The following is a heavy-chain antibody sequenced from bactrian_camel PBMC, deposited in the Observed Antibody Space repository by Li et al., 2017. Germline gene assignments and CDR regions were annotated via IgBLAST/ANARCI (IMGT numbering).Heavy chain of an antibody. Sequence: QVQLVESGGGSAQTGGSLRVSCTWSGMPDSRHWMGWFRQAPGKEREGVAAIWRGGGGNVYYADSVKDRFTISQDAAKNTVYLQMNSLKPEDTAMYYCAYGGFMACPWITRGGSDALYAVWGQGTQVTVS. D-gene: IGHD6*01. CDR3: AYGGFMACPWITRGGSDALYAV. V-gene: IGHV3S25*01. CDR2: IWRGGGGNV. J-gene: IGHJ4*01. CDR1: GMPDSRHW.